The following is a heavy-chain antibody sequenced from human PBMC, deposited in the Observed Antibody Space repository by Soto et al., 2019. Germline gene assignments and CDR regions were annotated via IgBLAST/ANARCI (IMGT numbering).Heavy chain of an antibody. CDR3: ARGAMANFDY. D-gene: IGHD5-18*01. Sequence: SVKFSCKASGGTFGSHGIAWVRQAPGQGLEWMGGFIAMLGTPTYAKKVQGRATITADESLTSSYLELRSLRSEDTAVYFCARGAMANFDYWGQGTGVTVSS. V-gene: IGHV1-69*13. CDR1: GGTFGSHG. CDR2: FIAMLGTP. J-gene: IGHJ4*02.